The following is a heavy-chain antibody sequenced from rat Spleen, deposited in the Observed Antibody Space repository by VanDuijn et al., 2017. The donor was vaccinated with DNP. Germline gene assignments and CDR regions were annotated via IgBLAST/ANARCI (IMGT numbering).Heavy chain of an antibody. J-gene: IGHJ3*01. D-gene: IGHD1-2*01. CDR1: GFSLTTNS. V-gene: IGHV2-1*01. CDR2: MWSGGST. Sequence: QEQLKESGPGLAQPSQTLSLTSTVSGFSLTTNSVHWVRQPPGKGLEWVGAMWSGGSTDYNSTLKSRLSISRDTSKSQVFLKMNSLQTEYTAIYFCARDYYSSSFVYWGQGTLVTVSS. CDR3: ARDYYSSSFVY.